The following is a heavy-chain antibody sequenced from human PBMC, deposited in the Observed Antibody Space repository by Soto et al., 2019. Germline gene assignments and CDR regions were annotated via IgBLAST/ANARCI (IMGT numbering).Heavy chain of an antibody. D-gene: IGHD3-10*01. CDR2: IIPIFGTA. V-gene: IGHV1-69*13. Sequence: SVKVSCKASGGTFSSYAISWVRQAPGQGLEWMGGIIPIFGTANYAQKFQGRVTITADESTSTAYMELSSLRSEDTAVYYCARGGPMVRGVTGNWFDPWGQGTLVTVPQ. CDR1: GGTFSSYA. CDR3: ARGGPMVRGVTGNWFDP. J-gene: IGHJ5*02.